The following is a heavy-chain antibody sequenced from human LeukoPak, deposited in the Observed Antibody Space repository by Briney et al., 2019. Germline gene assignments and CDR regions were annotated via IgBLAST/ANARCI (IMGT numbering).Heavy chain of an antibody. CDR3: ARPAAADPTENWFDP. CDR2: IYYSGST. D-gene: IGHD6-13*01. J-gene: IGHJ5*02. Sequence: SETLSLTCTVSGGSISSYYWSWIRQPPGKGLEWIGSIYYSGSTYYNPSLKSRVTISVDTSKNQFSLKLSSVTAADTAVYYCARPAAADPTENWFDPWGQGTLVTVSS. V-gene: IGHV4-59*05. CDR1: GGSISSYY.